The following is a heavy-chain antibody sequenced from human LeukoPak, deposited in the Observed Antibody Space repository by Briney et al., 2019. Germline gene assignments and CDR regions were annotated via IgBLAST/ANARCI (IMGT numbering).Heavy chain of an antibody. J-gene: IGHJ6*02. CDR1: GFTFSNAW. Sequence: GGSLRLSCAASGFTFSNAWMSWVRQAPGKGLEWVGRIKSKTDGGTTDYAAPVKGRFTISRDDSKNTLYLQMNSLKTEDTAVYYCTTGQGGTTPTYYYYGMDVWGQGTTVTASS. CDR2: IKSKTDGGTT. V-gene: IGHV3-15*01. D-gene: IGHD1-7*01. CDR3: TTGQGGTTPTYYYYGMDV.